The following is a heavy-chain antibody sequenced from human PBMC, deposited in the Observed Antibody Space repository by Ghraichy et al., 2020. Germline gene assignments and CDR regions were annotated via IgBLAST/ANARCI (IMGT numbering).Heavy chain of an antibody. CDR1: GFTFSGYN. D-gene: IGHD3-10*01. J-gene: IGHJ6*02. CDR2: ISDDGSNE. Sequence: GSLRLSCAGSGFTFSGYNMHWVRQAPGKGLEWVADISDDGSNEYYVESVKGRFTISRDNSKNTVYLQMNSLRPEDTAVYYCARATREWLGRYYGVDVWGQGTTVIVS. V-gene: IGHV3-30*03. CDR3: ARATREWLGRYYGVDV.